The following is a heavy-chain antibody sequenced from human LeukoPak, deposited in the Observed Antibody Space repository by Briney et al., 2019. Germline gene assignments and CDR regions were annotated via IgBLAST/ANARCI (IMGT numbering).Heavy chain of an antibody. J-gene: IGHJ4*02. D-gene: IGHD6-13*01. CDR1: GFTFSSYE. CDR2: ISSGSTI. Sequence: GGSLRLSCAASGFTFSSYEMNWVRQAPGKGLEWVSYISSGSTIYYADSVKGRFTISRDNAKNSLYLQMNSLRAEDTAVYYCARGASWSDYWGQGTLVTVSS. CDR3: ARGASWSDY. V-gene: IGHV3-48*03.